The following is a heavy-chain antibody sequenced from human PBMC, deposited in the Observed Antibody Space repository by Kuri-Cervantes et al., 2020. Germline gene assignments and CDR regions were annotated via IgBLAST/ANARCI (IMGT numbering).Heavy chain of an antibody. CDR1: GYTFTSYG. V-gene: IGHV1-2*02. D-gene: IGHD1-26*01. J-gene: IGHJ4*02. Sequence: ASVKVSCKASGYTFTSYGISWVRQAPGQGLEWMGWINPNSGGTNYAQKFQGRVTMTRDTSISTAYMELSRLRSDDTAVYYCARDLGGKGNWELLGNSWGQGTLVTVSS. CDR2: INPNSGGT. CDR3: ARDLGGKGNWELLGNS.